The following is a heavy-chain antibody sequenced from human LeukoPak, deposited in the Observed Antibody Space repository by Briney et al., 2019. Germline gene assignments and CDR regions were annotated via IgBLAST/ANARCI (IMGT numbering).Heavy chain of an antibody. J-gene: IGHJ6*02. D-gene: IGHD3-10*01. V-gene: IGHV3-48*03. CDR3: ARVGSTGYYYYYYGMDV. CDR1: GFTFSSYE. CDR2: ISSSGSTI. Sequence: GGSLRLSCAASGFTFSSYEMNWVRQAPGKGLEWVSYISSSGSTIYYADSAKGRFTISRDNAKNSLYLQMNSLRAEDTAVYYCARVGSTGYYYYYYGMDVWGQGTTVTVSS.